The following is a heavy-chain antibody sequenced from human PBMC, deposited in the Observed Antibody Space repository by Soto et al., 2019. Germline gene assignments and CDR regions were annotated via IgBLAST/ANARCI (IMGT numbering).Heavy chain of an antibody. Sequence: SVKVSCKVSGYTLTELSMHWVRQAPGQGLEWMGRIIPILGIANYAQKFQGRVTITADKSTSTAYMELSSLRSEDTAVYYCARVVGGPHSNDQNAFDIWGQGTMVTVSS. CDR1: GYTLTELS. CDR2: IIPILGIA. CDR3: ARVVGGPHSNDQNAFDI. D-gene: IGHD3-16*01. J-gene: IGHJ3*02. V-gene: IGHV1-69*04.